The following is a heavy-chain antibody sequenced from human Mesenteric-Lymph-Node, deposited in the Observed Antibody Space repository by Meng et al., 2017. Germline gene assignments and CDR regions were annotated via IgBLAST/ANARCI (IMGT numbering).Heavy chain of an antibody. Sequence: QVQLQESRPGLVKPSGTLSLTCAVSGGSISSSNWWSWVRQPPGKGLEWIGEIYHSGSTNYNPSLKSPVTISVDTSKNQFSLKLTSATAADTAVYYCARSPYSGSALPFFDYWGQGSLVTVSS. V-gene: IGHV4-4*02. D-gene: IGHD1-26*01. CDR1: GGSISSSNW. CDR2: IYHSGST. J-gene: IGHJ4*02. CDR3: ARSPYSGSALPFFDY.